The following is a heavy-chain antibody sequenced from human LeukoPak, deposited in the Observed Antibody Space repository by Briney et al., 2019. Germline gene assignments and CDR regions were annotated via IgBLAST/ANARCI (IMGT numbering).Heavy chain of an antibody. CDR1: GFTFSSYA. J-gene: IGHJ4*02. Sequence: GRSLRLSCAASGFTFSSYAMHWVRQAPGKGLEWVAFIAEDGSIEKYTDSVKGRFTISRDNSNNTLYLRMNSLRAEDTGVYYCAKDRETTSSGTFDSWGQGTLVTVSS. CDR2: IAEDGSIE. CDR3: AKDRETTSSGTFDS. D-gene: IGHD1-1*01. V-gene: IGHV3-30*04.